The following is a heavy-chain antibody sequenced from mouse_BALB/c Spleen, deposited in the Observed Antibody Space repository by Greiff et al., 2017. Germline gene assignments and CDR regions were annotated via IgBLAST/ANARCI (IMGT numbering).Heavy chain of an antibody. D-gene: IGHD4-1*01. CDR2: IRSKSNNYAT. J-gene: IGHJ2*01. V-gene: IGHV10-1*02. Sequence: EVKLVESGGGLVQPKGSLKLSCAASGFTFNTYAMNWVRQAPGKGLEWVARIRSKSNNYATYYADSVKDRFTISRDDSQSMLYLQMNNLKTEDTAMYYCVRSGYFDYWGQGTTLTVSS. CDR3: VRSGYFDY. CDR1: GFTFNTYA.